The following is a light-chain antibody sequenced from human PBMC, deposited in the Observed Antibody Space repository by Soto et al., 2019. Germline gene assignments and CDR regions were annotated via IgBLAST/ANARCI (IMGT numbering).Light chain of an antibody. Sequence: ETLLTQSPATLSVSQGDRATLSCRASQSVRTKVAWYQQTPGQAPRLLIYGASSRATGIPARFSGSGSGTEFTLTISSLQSEDSAVYYCQQYNNWPAEITFGQGTRLENK. J-gene: IGKJ5*01. CDR1: QSVRTK. CDR2: GAS. CDR3: QQYNNWPAEIT. V-gene: IGKV3D-15*01.